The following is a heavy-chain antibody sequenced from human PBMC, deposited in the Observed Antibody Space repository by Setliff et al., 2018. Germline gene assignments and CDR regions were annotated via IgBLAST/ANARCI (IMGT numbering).Heavy chain of an antibody. J-gene: IGHJ4*02. CDR3: ARDEAVAGDY. V-gene: IGHV1-69*10. CDR2: IIPILGIA. CDR1: GGTFSSYA. Sequence: SVKVSCKASGGTFSSYAISWVRQAPGQGLEWMGGIIPILGIANYAQKFQGRVTITADKSTSTAYMVLSSLRSEDTAVYYCARDEAVAGDYWGQGTLVTVSS. D-gene: IGHD6-19*01.